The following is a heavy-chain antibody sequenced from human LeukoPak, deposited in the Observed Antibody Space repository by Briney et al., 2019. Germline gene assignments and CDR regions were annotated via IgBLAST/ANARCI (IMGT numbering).Heavy chain of an antibody. CDR2: IYTSGST. CDR1: GGSISSGSYY. V-gene: IGHV4-61*02. CDR3: ARSRYSSGSVDY. J-gene: IGHJ4*02. Sequence: SQTLSPTCTVSGGSISSGSYYWSWIRQPAGKGLEWIVRIYTSGSTNYNPSLKSRVTISVDTSKNQFSLKLSSVTAADTAVYYCARSRYSSGSVDYWGQGTLVTVSS. D-gene: IGHD6-19*01.